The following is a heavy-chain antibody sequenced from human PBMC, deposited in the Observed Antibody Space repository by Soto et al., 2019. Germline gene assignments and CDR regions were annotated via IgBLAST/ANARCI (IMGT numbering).Heavy chain of an antibody. D-gene: IGHD2-21*02. J-gene: IGHJ3*01. V-gene: IGHV3-23*01. CDR3: VKEGRCWYSRGTLDC. CDR2: ISGSGGTA. Sequence: GGSLRLSCAASGFTFTNYAMNWVRQAPGKGLEWVSVISGSGGTAYYADSVKGRFTISIDNSNNMLYLQMNSLRAEDTAKYYCVKEGRCWYSRGTLDCWGRGAMVTVSS. CDR1: GFTFTNYA.